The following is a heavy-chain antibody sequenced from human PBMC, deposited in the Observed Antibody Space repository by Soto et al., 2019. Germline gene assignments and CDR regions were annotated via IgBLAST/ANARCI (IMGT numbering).Heavy chain of an antibody. V-gene: IGHV1-69*13. CDR1: GGTFSSYA. D-gene: IGHD3-10*01. Sequence: SVKVSCKASGGTFSSYAISWVRQAPGQGLEWMGGIIPIFGTANYAQKFQGRVTITADESTSTAYMELSSLRSEDTAVYYCSMRSITMVRGAPTPFYYYYGMDVWGQGTTVTVS. CDR3: SMRSITMVRGAPTPFYYYYGMDV. CDR2: IIPIFGTA. J-gene: IGHJ6*02.